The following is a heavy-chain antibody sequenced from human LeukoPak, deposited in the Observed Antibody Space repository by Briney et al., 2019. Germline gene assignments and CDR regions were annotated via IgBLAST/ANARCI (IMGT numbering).Heavy chain of an antibody. J-gene: IGHJ4*02. D-gene: IGHD4-17*01. CDR3: AREMTTVTD. CDR1: GGSISSYY. Sequence: SETLSLTCTVSGGSISSYYWSWIRQPPGKGLEWIGYIYYSGSTNYNPSLRSRVTISVDTSKNQFSLKLSSVTAADTAVYYCAREMTTVTDWGQGTLVTVSS. CDR2: IYYSGST. V-gene: IGHV4-59*01.